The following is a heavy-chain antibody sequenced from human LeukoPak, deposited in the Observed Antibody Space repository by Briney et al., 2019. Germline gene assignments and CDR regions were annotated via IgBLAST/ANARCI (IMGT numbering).Heavy chain of an antibody. Sequence: GGSLKLSCAASGFSFSGSIIHWVRQASGKGLEWVGRIRTKGNNYATAYAASVRGRFTISRDDSKNTAFLQMSSLKTEDTAMYYCTRHADDTSNWGQGTLVTVSS. CDR1: GFSFSGSI. D-gene: IGHD3-22*01. V-gene: IGHV3-73*01. J-gene: IGHJ4*02. CDR2: IRTKGNNYAT. CDR3: TRHADDTSN.